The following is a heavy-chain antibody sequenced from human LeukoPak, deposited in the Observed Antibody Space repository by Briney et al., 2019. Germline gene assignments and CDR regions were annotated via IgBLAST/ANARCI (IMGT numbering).Heavy chain of an antibody. CDR2: IYYSGST. J-gene: IGHJ5*02. CDR1: GGSISSSSYY. CDR3: ARDFWSGYSLDWFDP. Sequence: SETLSLTCTVSGGSISSSSYYWGWIRQPPGKGLEWIGSIYYSGSTYYNPSLKSRVTISVDTSKNQSSLKLSSVTAADTAVYYCARDFWSGYSLDWFDPWGQGTLVTVSS. D-gene: IGHD3-3*01. V-gene: IGHV4-39*02.